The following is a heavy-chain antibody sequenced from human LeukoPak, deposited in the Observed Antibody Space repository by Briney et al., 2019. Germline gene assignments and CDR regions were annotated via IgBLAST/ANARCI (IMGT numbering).Heavy chain of an antibody. CDR3: ARQDGYDFWSGYPFDY. D-gene: IGHD3-3*01. Sequence: GESLKISCKGSGYSFTSYWIGWVRQMPGKGLGWMGIIYPGDSDTRYSPSFQGQVTISADKSISTAYLQWSSLKASDTAMYYCARQDGYDFWSGYPFDYWGQGTLVTVSS. J-gene: IGHJ4*02. CDR2: IYPGDSDT. CDR1: GYSFTSYW. V-gene: IGHV5-51*01.